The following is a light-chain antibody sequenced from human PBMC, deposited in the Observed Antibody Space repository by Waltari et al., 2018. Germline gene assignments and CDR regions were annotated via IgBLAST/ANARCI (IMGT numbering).Light chain of an antibody. CDR3: QQYNTWPRT. Sequence: EVVMTQSPATLSVSPGERATLSCMASHSIGSNLAWYQQKPGQTPRLLIYGASTRATGVPARFSGSGAGREFTLTISSLQSEDSVFYYCQQYNTWPRTFGPGTKVDIK. J-gene: IGKJ3*01. CDR1: HSIGSN. CDR2: GAS. V-gene: IGKV3-15*01.